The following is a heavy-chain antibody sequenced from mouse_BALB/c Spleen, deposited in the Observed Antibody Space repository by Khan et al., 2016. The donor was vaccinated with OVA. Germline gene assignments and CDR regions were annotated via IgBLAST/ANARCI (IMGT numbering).Heavy chain of an antibody. Sequence: QVQLKESGPGLVAPSQSLSITCTVSGFSLTDHGVSWIRQPPGKGLEWLGVIWGGGSTYYTSVLKSRLSISKDNSKGQVFLKMNSLQTDDTAMYYCAKQIWSPYYGMDYWGQGTSVTVSS. J-gene: IGHJ4*01. CDR3: AKQIWSPYYGMDY. CDR1: GFSLTDHG. V-gene: IGHV2-6-5*01. CDR2: IWGGGST. D-gene: IGHD1-1*02.